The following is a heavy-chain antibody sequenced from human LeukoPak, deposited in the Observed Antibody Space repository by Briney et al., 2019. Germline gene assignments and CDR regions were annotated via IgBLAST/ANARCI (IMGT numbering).Heavy chain of an antibody. CDR3: AKASQRYFDL. V-gene: IGHV3-30*18. CDR2: ISYDGRKK. Sequence: PGGSLRLSCAASGFTSSSYGMHWVRQAPGKGLEWVAVISYDGRKKYYADSVKGRFTISRDNSQSPLYLQMNSLRADDTAVYYCAKASQRYFDLWGRGTLVTVSS. CDR1: GFTSSSYG. J-gene: IGHJ2*01.